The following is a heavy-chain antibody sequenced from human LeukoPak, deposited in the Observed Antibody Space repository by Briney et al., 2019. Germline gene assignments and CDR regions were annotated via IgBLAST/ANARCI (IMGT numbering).Heavy chain of an antibody. CDR3: ARDGLCYYDSSGLYYFDY. D-gene: IGHD3-22*01. Sequence: SETLSLTCTVSGGSISSYYWSWIRQPPGKGLEWIGYIYYSGSTNYNPSLKSRVTISVDTSKNQFSLKLSSVTAADTAVYYCARDGLCYYDSSGLYYFDYWGQGTLVTVSS. V-gene: IGHV4-59*12. CDR1: GGSISSYY. J-gene: IGHJ4*02. CDR2: IYYSGST.